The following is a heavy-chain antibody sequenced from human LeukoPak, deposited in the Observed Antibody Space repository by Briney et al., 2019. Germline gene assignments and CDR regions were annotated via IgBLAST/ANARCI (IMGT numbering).Heavy chain of an antibody. CDR2: ISYDGSNK. J-gene: IGHJ6*02. V-gene: IGHV3-30-3*01. CDR3: ARERPRMDV. Sequence: GGSLRLSCAASGFTFSSYAMHWVRQAPGKGLEWVAVISYDGSNKYYADSVKGRFTISRDNSKNTLYLQMNSLRAEDTAVYYCARERPRMDVWGQGTTVTVSS. CDR1: GFTFSSYA.